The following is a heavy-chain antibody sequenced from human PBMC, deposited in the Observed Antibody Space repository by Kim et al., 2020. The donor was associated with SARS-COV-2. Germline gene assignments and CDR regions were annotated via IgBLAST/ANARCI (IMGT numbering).Heavy chain of an antibody. CDR3: ARSRTSVADNYFDY. J-gene: IGHJ4*02. D-gene: IGHD6-19*01. Sequence: NPPPRSRVTISVDTSKNQCSLKLNSMTAADTAVYYCARSRTSVADNYFDYWGQGTLVTVSS. V-gene: IGHV4-59*01.